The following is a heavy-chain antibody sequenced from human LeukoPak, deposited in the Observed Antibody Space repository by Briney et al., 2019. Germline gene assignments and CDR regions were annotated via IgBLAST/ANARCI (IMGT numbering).Heavy chain of an antibody. CDR1: GFTFSSYA. CDR2: ISSSGGST. D-gene: IGHD6-13*01. CDR3: AKDPRGYSSSWYYNWFDP. V-gene: IGHV3-23*01. Sequence: PGGSLRLSCAASGFTFSSYAMSWVRQAPGKGLEWVSAISSSGGSTYHADSVKGRFTISRDNSKNALFLQMDSLRAEDTAIYYCAKDPRGYSSSWYYNWFDPWGQGTLVTVSS. J-gene: IGHJ5*02.